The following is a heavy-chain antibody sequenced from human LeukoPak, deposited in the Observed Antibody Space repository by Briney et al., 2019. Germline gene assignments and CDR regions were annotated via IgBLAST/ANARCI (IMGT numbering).Heavy chain of an antibody. D-gene: IGHD2-2*01. CDR2: INHSGST. CDR3: ARGSSYCSSTSCYYYYYGMDV. CDR1: GGSFSGYY. V-gene: IGHV4-34*01. Sequence: SETLSLTCAVYGGSFSGYYWSWIRQPPGKGLEWIGEINHSGSTNYNPSLKSRVTISVDTSKNQFSLNLSSATAADTAVYYCARGSSYCSSTSCYYYYYGMDVWGQGTTVTVSS. J-gene: IGHJ6*02.